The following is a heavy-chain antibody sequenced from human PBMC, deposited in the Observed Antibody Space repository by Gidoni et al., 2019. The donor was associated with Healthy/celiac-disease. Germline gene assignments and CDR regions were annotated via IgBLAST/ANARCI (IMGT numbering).Heavy chain of an antibody. Sequence: EVQLVESGGGLVQPGRSLRLSCAASGFTFDDYAMHWVRQAPGKGLEWVSGISWNSGSIGYADSVKGRFTISRDNAKNSLYLQMNSLRAEDTALYYCAKGEGYSYYYMDVWGKGTTVTVSS. V-gene: IGHV3-9*01. CDR2: ISWNSGSI. CDR3: AKGEGYSYYYMDV. CDR1: GFTFDDYA. J-gene: IGHJ6*03.